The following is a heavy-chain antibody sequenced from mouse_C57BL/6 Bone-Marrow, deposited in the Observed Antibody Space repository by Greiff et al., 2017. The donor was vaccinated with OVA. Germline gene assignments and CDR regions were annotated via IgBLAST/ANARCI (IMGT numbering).Heavy chain of an antibody. CDR3: ARDVYYYGSRGDWYFDV. CDR2: SRNKANDYTT. Sequence: EVQRVESGGGLVQSGRSLRLSCATSGFTFSDFYMEWVRQAPGKGLEWIAASRNKANDYTTEYSASVKGRFIVSRDTSQSILYLQMNALRAEDTAIYYCARDVYYYGSRGDWYFDVWGTGTTVTVSS. V-gene: IGHV7-1*01. D-gene: IGHD1-1*01. CDR1: GFTFSDFY. J-gene: IGHJ1*03.